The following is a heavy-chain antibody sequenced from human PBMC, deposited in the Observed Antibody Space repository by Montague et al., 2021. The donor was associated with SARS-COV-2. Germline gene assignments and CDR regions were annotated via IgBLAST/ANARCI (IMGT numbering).Heavy chain of an antibody. CDR3: ARASRYDFWCWSLDYYYYYMGV. CDR2: ISSSSSYI. CDR1: GFTFSSYS. V-gene: IGHV3-21*01. Sequence: SLRLSCAASGFTFSSYSMNWVRQAPGKGLEWVSSISSSSSYIYYADSVKGRFTISRDNAKNSLYLQMNSLRAEDTAVYYCARASRYDFWCWSLDYYYYYMGVWGKGTTVTVSS. D-gene: IGHD3-3*01. J-gene: IGHJ6*03.